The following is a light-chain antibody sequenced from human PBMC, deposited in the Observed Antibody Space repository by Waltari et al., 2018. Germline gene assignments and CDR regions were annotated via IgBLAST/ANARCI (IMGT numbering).Light chain of an antibody. Sequence: QSVLTQPPSLSGAPGQRVTIPCTGSRSNIGATSDVHWYQQFPGTAPKLLISRSTNRPSGVPDRLSGSKSGTSASLAITGLQAEDGADYYCQSYDSLTGWVFGGGTRLTVL. CDR3: QSYDSLTGWV. CDR2: RST. V-gene: IGLV1-40*01. J-gene: IGLJ3*02. CDR1: RSNIGATSD.